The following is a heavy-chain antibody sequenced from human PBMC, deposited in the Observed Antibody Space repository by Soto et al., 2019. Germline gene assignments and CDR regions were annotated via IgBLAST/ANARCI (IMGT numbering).Heavy chain of an antibody. CDR1: GYTFSNYA. CDR2: INAGNGNT. Sequence: ASVKVSCKASGYTFSNYAMHWVRQAPGQRLEWMGWINAGNGNTKYSQKFQGRVTITRDTSASTAYMELSSLRSDDTAVYYCARDGAVAGNIHFDYWGPGTLVTVSS. J-gene: IGHJ4*02. V-gene: IGHV1-3*01. D-gene: IGHD6-19*01. CDR3: ARDGAVAGNIHFDY.